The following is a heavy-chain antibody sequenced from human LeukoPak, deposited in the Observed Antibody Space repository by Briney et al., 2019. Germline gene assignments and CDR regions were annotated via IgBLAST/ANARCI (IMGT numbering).Heavy chain of an antibody. J-gene: IGHJ4*02. CDR3: ARSQVDTAMVIGD. V-gene: IGHV4-39*01. CDR1: GGSISSSSYY. CDR2: IYYNEST. D-gene: IGHD5-18*01. Sequence: SETLSLTCTVSGGSISSSSYYWGWIRQPPGKGLEWIGSIYYNESTYYNPSLKSRVTISVDTSKNQFSLRLSSVTAADTAVYYCARSQVDTAMVIGDWGQGTLVTVSS.